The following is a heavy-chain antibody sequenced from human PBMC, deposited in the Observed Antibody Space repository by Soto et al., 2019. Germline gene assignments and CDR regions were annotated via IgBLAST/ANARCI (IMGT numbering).Heavy chain of an antibody. CDR1: GYSFTSYW. V-gene: IGHV5-51*01. CDR3: ARLDSGSYPYYYYGMDV. D-gene: IGHD1-26*01. Sequence: GESLKISCKGSGYSFTSYWIGWVRQMPGKGLEWMGGIYPGDSDSRYSPSFQGQVTISADNSISTAYLQWSSLKASDTAMYYCARLDSGSYPYYYYGMDVWGQGTTVNVSS. CDR2: IYPGDSDS. J-gene: IGHJ6*02.